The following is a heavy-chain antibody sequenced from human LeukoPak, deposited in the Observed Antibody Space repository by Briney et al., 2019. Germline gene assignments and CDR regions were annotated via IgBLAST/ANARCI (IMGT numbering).Heavy chain of an antibody. CDR1: GFTFSSYS. V-gene: IGHV3-48*01. Sequence: GGSLRLSCAASGFTFSSYSMDWVRQAPGKGLEWVSYISSSSSTIYYADSVKGRFTISRDNAKNSLYLQMNSLRAEDTAVYYCAKPDREYYYYYYMDVWGKGTTVTVSS. CDR2: ISSSSSTI. J-gene: IGHJ6*03. CDR3: AKPDREYYYYYYMDV.